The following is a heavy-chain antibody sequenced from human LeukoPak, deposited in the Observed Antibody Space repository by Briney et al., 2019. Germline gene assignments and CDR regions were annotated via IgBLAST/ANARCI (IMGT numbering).Heavy chain of an antibody. CDR2: IHHSGAT. CDR1: GVSITTNY. J-gene: IGHJ4*02. Sequence: SETLSLTCSVSGVSITTNYWSLIRQPPGKGLEWLGYIHHSGATSYNPSLKSRGTMSLDTSNNQFSLKVTSVTAADTAVYYCARSSAHSYGDFHFWGQGNLVTVSS. D-gene: IGHD5-18*01. CDR3: ARSSAHSYGDFHF. V-gene: IGHV4-59*01.